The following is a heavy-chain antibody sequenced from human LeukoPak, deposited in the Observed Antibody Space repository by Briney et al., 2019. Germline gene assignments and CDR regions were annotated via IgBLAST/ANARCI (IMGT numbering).Heavy chain of an antibody. J-gene: IGHJ6*03. CDR3: ARDHSGSSWYGYYYYYMDV. CDR1: GGTFSSYA. V-gene: IGHV1-69*01. CDR2: IIPIFGTA. Sequence: GASVKVSCKASGGTFSSYAISWVRQAPGQGLEWMGGIIPIFGTANYAQKFQGRVTITADESTSTAYMELSSLRSDDTAVYYCARDHSGSSWYGYYYYYMDVWGKGTTVTVSS. D-gene: IGHD6-13*01.